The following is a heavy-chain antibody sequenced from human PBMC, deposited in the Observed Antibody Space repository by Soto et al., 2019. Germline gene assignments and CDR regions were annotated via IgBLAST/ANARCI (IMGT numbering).Heavy chain of an antibody. CDR3: ARVAY. V-gene: IGHV3-21*01. CDR1: GFTFSRVS. J-gene: IGHJ4*02. CDR2: ISSGSSDT. Sequence: PGGSLRLSCAASGFTFSRVSMNWVRKVPGKGLEWVASISSGSSDTWYADSVKGRFIISRDNAQNSLFLQMNTLRPEDTAMYYCARVAYWGPGTQVTVSS.